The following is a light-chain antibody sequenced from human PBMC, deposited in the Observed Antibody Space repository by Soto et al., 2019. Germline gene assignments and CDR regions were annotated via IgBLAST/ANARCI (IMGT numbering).Light chain of an antibody. Sequence: EIVLTQSPGTLSLSPGERATLSCRSSQSLSNRYLACYQQKPRQAPRLLITGISKRATGIPDRFSGSGSETDFSLTISRLEPEDVAMYYCQQFDGSITFGGGTKVDI. CDR2: GIS. CDR1: QSLSNRY. V-gene: IGKV3-20*01. J-gene: IGKJ4*01. CDR3: QQFDGSIT.